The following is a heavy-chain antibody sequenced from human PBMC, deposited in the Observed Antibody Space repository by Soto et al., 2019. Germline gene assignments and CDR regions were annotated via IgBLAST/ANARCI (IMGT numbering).Heavy chain of an antibody. Sequence: QVQLQQWGAGLLKPSETLSLTCAVNGGSFSGYYWNWIRQSAGKGLEWIGRVHHSGTTNYNPSLKSRITISLDQSKNHFSLQLTSVTAADTAMYYCVRQKGFFDWSSHVTGPGGMDVWGQGTSVTVSS. CDR1: GGSFSGYY. V-gene: IGHV4-34*01. J-gene: IGHJ6*02. CDR2: VHHSGTT. CDR3: VRQKGFFDWSSHVTGPGGMDV. D-gene: IGHD3-9*01.